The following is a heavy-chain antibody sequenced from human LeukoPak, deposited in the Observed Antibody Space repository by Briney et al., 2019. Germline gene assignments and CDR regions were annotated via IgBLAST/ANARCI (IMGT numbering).Heavy chain of an antibody. CDR3: AKDYGSGSYSYVY. D-gene: IGHD3-10*01. CDR2: ISPSGDIL. V-gene: IGHV3-23*01. Sequence: GGSLRLSCAASGFTFEDYGMNWVRQAPGKGLEWVSGISPSGDILYYADSVKGQFTISRDNSKNTVYLQMNSLRAEDTAVYYCAKDYGSGSYSYVYWGQGTLVTVSS. J-gene: IGHJ4*02. CDR1: GFTFEDYG.